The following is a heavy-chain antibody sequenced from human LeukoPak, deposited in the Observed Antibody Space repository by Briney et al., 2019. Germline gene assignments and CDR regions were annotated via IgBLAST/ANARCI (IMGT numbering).Heavy chain of an antibody. D-gene: IGHD6-13*01. CDR1: GGSFSGYY. CDR3: ARGGIAAAGTPSHFDY. J-gene: IGHJ4*02. Sequence: PSETLSLTCAVYGGSFSGYYWSWIRQPPGKGLEWIGEINHSGSTNYNPSLKSRVTISVDTSKNQFSLKLSSVTAADTAVYYCARGGIAAAGTPSHFDYWGQGTLVTVSS. V-gene: IGHV4-34*01. CDR2: INHSGST.